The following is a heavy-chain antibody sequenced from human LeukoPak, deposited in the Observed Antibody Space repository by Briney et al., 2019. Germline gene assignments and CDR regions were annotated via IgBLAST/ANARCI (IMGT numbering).Heavy chain of an antibody. CDR3: AKSGLNRFDY. J-gene: IGHJ4*02. CDR1: GGSFSGYY. V-gene: IGHV3-23*01. CDR2: ISGSSSGGNT. Sequence: ETLSLTCAVYGGSFSGYYWSWVRQAPGKGLEWVSTISGSSSGGNTYYADSVKGRFTISRDNSKNTLYLQMNSLRAEDTAIYYCAKSGLNRFDYWGQGTLVTVSS. D-gene: IGHD2-15*01.